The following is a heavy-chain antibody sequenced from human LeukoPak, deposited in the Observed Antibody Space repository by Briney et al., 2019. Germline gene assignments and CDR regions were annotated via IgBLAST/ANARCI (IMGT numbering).Heavy chain of an antibody. CDR2: IWYDGSNK. CDR1: GFTFRSYG. Sequence: QTGGSLRLSCAASGFTFRSYGMHWVRQAPGKGLEWVAVIWYDGSNKYYTDSVEGRFIISRDNSKNTLYLQVNSLRAEDTAMYYCARDPCDSGSTSFDIWGQGTMFTVSS. D-gene: IGHD3-10*01. CDR3: ARDPCDSGSTSFDI. J-gene: IGHJ3*02. V-gene: IGHV3-33*01.